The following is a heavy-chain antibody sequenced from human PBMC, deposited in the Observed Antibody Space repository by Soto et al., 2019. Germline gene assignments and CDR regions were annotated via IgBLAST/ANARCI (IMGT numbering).Heavy chain of an antibody. Sequence: QVQLQQWGAGLLKPSETLSLTCAVYGGSFSGYYWSWIRQPPGKGLEWIGEINHGGSTNYNPSLKSLVTTSVDPSKNQFSLKLSAVTAADTAVYYCARDRRLITMVRGVSLWFDPWGQGTLVTVSS. D-gene: IGHD3-10*01. CDR1: GGSFSGYY. CDR2: INHGGST. V-gene: IGHV4-34*01. CDR3: ARDRRLITMVRGVSLWFDP. J-gene: IGHJ5*02.